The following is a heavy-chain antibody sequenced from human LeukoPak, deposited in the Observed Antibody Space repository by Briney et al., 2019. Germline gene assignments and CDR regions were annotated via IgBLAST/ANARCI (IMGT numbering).Heavy chain of an antibody. CDR2: IKQDGSKK. CDR3: TRVGYIDEGIDY. J-gene: IGHJ4*02. Sequence: GGSLRLSCAASGFPFSSYWMAWVRQAPGKGLEWVANIKQDGSKKSYVDSVKGRFTISRDNAKNSLYLQMNSLRAEDTAIYYCTRVGYIDEGIDYWGQGTLVTVSS. CDR1: GFPFSSYW. D-gene: IGHD5-24*01. V-gene: IGHV3-7*04.